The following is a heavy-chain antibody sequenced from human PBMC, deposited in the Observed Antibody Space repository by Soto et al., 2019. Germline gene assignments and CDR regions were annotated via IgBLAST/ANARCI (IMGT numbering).Heavy chain of an antibody. CDR1: GFTFSNYG. V-gene: IGHV3-33*01. D-gene: IGHD1-26*01. CDR3: ASDLVGASDSYGLDV. CDR2: IWHDGNNK. J-gene: IGHJ6*02. Sequence: GGSLRLSCAASGFTFSNYGMHWVRQAPGKGLEWVAIIWHDGNNKYYADSVRGRFIISRDNSKNRLYLQMNSLRAEDTAVYYCASDLVGASDSYGLDVWGQGXPVTVSS.